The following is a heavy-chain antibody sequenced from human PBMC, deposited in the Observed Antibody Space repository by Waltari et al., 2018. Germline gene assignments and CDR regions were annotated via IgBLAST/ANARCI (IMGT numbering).Heavy chain of an antibody. D-gene: IGHD3-22*01. CDR3: TTDRVSYDSSAYSNFDY. J-gene: IGHJ4*02. CDR2: RKSKTDGGTT. V-gene: IGHV3-15*01. CDR1: GFTCSNAW. Sequence: EVQLVESGGGLVKPGGSLRLSCAASGFTCSNAWMSWGTTAPGKGLEWVVHRKSKTDGGTTDYAATVKARFTISPDDSKNTLYLQMNSLKTEDTAVYYCTTDRVSYDSSAYSNFDYWGPSTLVPVSS.